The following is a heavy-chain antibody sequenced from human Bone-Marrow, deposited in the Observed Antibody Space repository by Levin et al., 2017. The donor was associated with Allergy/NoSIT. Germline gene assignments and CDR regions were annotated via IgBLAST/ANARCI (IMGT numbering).Heavy chain of an antibody. J-gene: IGHJ6*02. D-gene: IGHD2-2*02. V-gene: IGHV1-58*01. Sequence: AASVKVSCKASGFTFTSSAVQWVRQARGQRLEWIGWIVVGSGNTNYAQKFQERVTITRDMSTSTAYMELSSLRSEDTAVYYCAAGPIVVVPAAIWARYYYYGMDVWGQGTTVTVSS. CDR2: IVVGSGNT. CDR1: GFTFTSSA. CDR3: AAGPIVVVPAAIWARYYYYGMDV.